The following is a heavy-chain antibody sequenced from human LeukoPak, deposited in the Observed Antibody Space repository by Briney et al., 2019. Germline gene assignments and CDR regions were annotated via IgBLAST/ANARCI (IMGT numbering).Heavy chain of an antibody. CDR2: MNPNSGNT. V-gene: IGHV1-8*01. CDR3: VRRVLYHYGMDV. CDR1: GYTFTSYD. Sequence: ASVKVSCKASGYTFTSYDINWVRQATGQGLEWMGWMNPNSGNTGYAQKFQGRVTMTRNTSISTAYMELSSLRSEDTAVYYCVRRVLYHYGMDVWGQGTTVTVSS. J-gene: IGHJ6*02.